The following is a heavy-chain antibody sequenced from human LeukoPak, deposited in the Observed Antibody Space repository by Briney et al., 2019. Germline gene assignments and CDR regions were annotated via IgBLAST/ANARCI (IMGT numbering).Heavy chain of an antibody. V-gene: IGHV3-21*01. CDR2: ISSSSSYI. Sequence: GGSLRLSCAASGVTFSSYSMNWVRQAPGKGLEWVSSISSSSSYIYYADSVKGRFTISRDNAKNSLYPQMNSLRAEDTAVYYCAREVQQVDYYYYGMDVWGQGTTVTVSS. CDR3: AREVQQVDYYYYGMDV. CDR1: GVTFSSYS. D-gene: IGHD6-13*01. J-gene: IGHJ6*02.